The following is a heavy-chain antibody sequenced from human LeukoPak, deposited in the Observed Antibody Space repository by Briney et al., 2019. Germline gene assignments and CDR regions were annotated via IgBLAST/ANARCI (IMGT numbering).Heavy chain of an antibody. J-gene: IGHJ6*02. CDR2: ISSSGSTI. V-gene: IGHV3-11*04. CDR1: GFTFSDYY. Sequence: PGGSLRLSCAASGFTFSDYYMSWIRQAPGKGLEWVSYISSSGSTIYYADSVKGRFTISRDNAKNSLYLQMNSLRAEDTAVYYCARAMVTSYYYYYGMDVWGQGTTVTVSS. D-gene: IGHD5-18*01. CDR3: ARAMVTSYYYYYGMDV.